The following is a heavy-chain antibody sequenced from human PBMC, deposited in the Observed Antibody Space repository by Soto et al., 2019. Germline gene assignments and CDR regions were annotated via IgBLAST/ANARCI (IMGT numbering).Heavy chain of an antibody. Sequence: QVQLVQSGAELKKPGAAVRVSCQASGYTFTRFFVYWFRQAPGQGLEWMGKVNPNEDSATYAQKFRGRLAMTTDTSTSTVSMELSSLRSDDTAVYYCARGYGGVVVYFDHWGQGTLITVSS. CDR3: ARGYGGVVVYFDH. CDR2: VNPNEDSA. V-gene: IGHV1-46*01. J-gene: IGHJ4*02. D-gene: IGHD3-16*02. CDR1: GYTFTRFF.